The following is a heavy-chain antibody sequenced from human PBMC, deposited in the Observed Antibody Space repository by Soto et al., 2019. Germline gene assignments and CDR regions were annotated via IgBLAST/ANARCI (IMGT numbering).Heavy chain of an antibody. V-gene: IGHV3-23*01. CDR3: GKGRGGGILDWFDP. CDR1: GFTFSGFC. J-gene: IGHJ5*02. Sequence: EVRLLESGGGLVQPGGSLRLSCAASGFTFSGFCMAWVRQAPGKGLEWVATVTGSGGGTYYAGSVKGRFSISRDNSKNQVYLQIDSLGPGDTAVIFWGKGRGGGILDWFDPWGQGIMVTVSS. D-gene: IGHD3-16*01. CDR2: VTGSGGGT.